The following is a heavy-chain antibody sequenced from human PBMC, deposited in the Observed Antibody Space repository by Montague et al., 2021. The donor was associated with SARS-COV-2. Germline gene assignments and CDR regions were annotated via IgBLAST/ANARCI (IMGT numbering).Heavy chain of an antibody. CDR2: ISYDGSKK. V-gene: IGHV3-30*04. Sequence: SLRLSCAASRFTFNTYTMHWVHQAPGKGLQWVAVISYDGSKKYYVDSVKGRFTISRDNSRNTLSLQMNSLRSEDSAVYYCARDGSGYASNYFYVMDVWGQGTTVTVSS. J-gene: IGHJ6*02. CDR3: ARDGSGYASNYFYVMDV. CDR1: RFTFNTYT. D-gene: IGHD3-22*01.